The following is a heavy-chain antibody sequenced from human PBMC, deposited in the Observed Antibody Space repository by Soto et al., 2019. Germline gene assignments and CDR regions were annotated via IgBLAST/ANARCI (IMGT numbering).Heavy chain of an antibody. CDR1: GFTFGDYG. Sequence: EVQLVESGGDLVQPGRSLRLSCTASGFTFGDYGLSWFRQAPGKGLEWVGFIRYKANGGTTEYAESVKGRFTISRDDSRSIAYLQMNSLKTEDTAVYYCTRGPLGDPIWGSYWFDPWGQGILVTVSS. V-gene: IGHV3-49*03. J-gene: IGHJ5*02. D-gene: IGHD3-16*01. CDR3: TRGPLGDPIWGSYWFDP. CDR2: IRYKANGGTT.